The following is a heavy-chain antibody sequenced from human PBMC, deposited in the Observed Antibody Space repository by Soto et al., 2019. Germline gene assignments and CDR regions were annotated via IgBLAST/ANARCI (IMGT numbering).Heavy chain of an antibody. V-gene: IGHV2-5*02. CDR1: GFSLSTSGVG. D-gene: IGHD3-9*01. J-gene: IGHJ3*02. Sequence: QITLKESGPTLVKPTQTLTLTCTFSGFSLSTSGVGVGWIRQPPGKALEWLALIYWDDDKRYSPSLKSRLTITKDTSKTQVVLTMTNMDPVDTATYYCAHSHDILTGYSPLDAFDIWGQGTMVTVSS. CDR2: IYWDDDK. CDR3: AHSHDILTGYSPLDAFDI.